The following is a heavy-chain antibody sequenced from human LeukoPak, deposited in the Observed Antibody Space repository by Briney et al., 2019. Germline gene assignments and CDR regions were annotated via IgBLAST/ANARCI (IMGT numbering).Heavy chain of an antibody. CDR3: ARLRFLEWAFDY. CDR1: GGSFXGYY. D-gene: IGHD3-3*01. CDR2: INHSGST. J-gene: IGHJ4*02. Sequence: PSETLSLTCAVYGGSFXGYYWSWIRQPPGKGLEWIGEINHSGSTNYNPSLKSRVAISVDTSKNQFSLKLSSVTAADTAVYYCARLRFLEWAFDYWGQGTLVTVSS. V-gene: IGHV4-34*01.